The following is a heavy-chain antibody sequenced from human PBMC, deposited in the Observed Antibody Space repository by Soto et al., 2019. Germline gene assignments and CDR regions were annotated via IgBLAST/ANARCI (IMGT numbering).Heavy chain of an antibody. J-gene: IGHJ4*02. Sequence: QSQTLSLTCAISGDSVSSNSAAWNWIRQSPSRGLEWLGRTYYRSKWYNDYAVSVKSRITINPDTSKNQFSLQLNSVTPEDTAVYYCARERESGYCSSTSCTRPLDYWGQGTLVTVSS. CDR2: TYYRSKWYN. CDR3: ARERESGYCSSTSCTRPLDY. V-gene: IGHV6-1*01. CDR1: GDSVSSNSAA. D-gene: IGHD2-2*01.